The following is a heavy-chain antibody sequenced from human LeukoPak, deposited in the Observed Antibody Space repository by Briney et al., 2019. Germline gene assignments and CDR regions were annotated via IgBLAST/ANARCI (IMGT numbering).Heavy chain of an antibody. Sequence: SETLSLTCTVSGASISSTNSYWGWIRQSPRTGLEWIGNIYSSGRSYYNPSLKSRVTISIDTSDKQFSLKLTSVTAADTAVYYCERKREGPTTGIDSWGQGTLVTVSS. J-gene: IGHJ4*02. CDR1: GASISSTNSY. CDR2: IYSSGRS. D-gene: IGHD1-26*01. CDR3: ERKREGPTTGIDS. V-gene: IGHV4-39*07.